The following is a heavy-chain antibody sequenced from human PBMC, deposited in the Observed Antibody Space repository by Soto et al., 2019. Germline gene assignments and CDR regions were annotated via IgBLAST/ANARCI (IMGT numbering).Heavy chain of an antibody. CDR2: IWYDGSKK. J-gene: IGHJ4*02. CDR3: ARALMAGPFDY. Sequence: QVQLVESGGGVVQPGRSLRLSCAASGFTFSSYGMHWVRQAPGKGLEWVAVIWYDGSKKYYADSVKGRFTISRDNSKNTLYLQMNSLRAEDTAVYYCARALMAGPFDYWGQGTLVTVSS. V-gene: IGHV3-33*01. CDR1: GFTFSSYG. D-gene: IGHD2-8*01.